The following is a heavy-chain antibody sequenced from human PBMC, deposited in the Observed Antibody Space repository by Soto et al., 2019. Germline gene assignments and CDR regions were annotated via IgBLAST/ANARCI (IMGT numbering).Heavy chain of an antibody. CDR2: INPSGGST. CDR1: GYTFTSYY. J-gene: IGHJ3*02. D-gene: IGHD3-22*01. CDR3: ARDNYYDSSGYPYDAFDI. Sequence: GASVKVSCKASGYTFTSYYMHWVRQAPGQGLEWMGIINPSGGSTSYAQKFQGRVTLTRDTSTSTVYMELSSLRSEDTAVYYFARDNYYDSSGYPYDAFDIWGQGTMVTVSS. V-gene: IGHV1-46*01.